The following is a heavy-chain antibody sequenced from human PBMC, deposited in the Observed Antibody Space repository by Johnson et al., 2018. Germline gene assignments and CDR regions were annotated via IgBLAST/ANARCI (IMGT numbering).Heavy chain of an antibody. CDR1: GFTFSSYG. V-gene: IGHV3-30*18. CDR3: AKGCSGGDFHYGDYSYYYMDV. Sequence: QVQLVQSGGGVVQPGRSLRLSCAASGFTFSSYGMHWVRQAPGKGLEWVAVISYDGSNKYYADSGKGRFTISRDNSKNTLYLQLNSLRAEDTAVYYCAKGCSGGDFHYGDYSYYYMDVWGKGTTGTVSS. J-gene: IGHJ6*03. D-gene: IGHD2-15*01. CDR2: ISYDGSNK.